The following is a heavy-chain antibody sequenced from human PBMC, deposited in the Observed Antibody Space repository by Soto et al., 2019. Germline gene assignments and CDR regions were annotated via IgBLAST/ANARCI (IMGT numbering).Heavy chain of an antibody. CDR1: GGSISSGGYS. CDR3: AGGPGVARNY. J-gene: IGHJ4*02. CDR2: IYHSGST. D-gene: IGHD5-12*01. V-gene: IGHV4-30-2*01. Sequence: QLQLQESGSGLVKPSQTLSLTCAVSGGSISSGGYSWSWIRQPPGKGLEWIGYIYHSGSTYYNPSLRCRVTISVDRSKNPFSRKLSSVTAADTAVYYCAGGPGVARNYWGQGTLVTVSS.